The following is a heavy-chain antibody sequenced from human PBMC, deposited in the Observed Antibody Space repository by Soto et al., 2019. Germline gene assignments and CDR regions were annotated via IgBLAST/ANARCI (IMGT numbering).Heavy chain of an antibody. CDR1: GGSFSGYY. Sequence: SETLSLTCAVYGGSFSGYYWSWIRQPPGKGLEWIGEINHSGSTNYNPSLKSRVTISVDTSKNQFSLKLSSVTAADTAVYYCARGMRYYDSSGRYYNRFDPWGQGTLVTVSS. CDR3: ARGMRYYDSSGRYYNRFDP. V-gene: IGHV4-34*01. CDR2: INHSGST. J-gene: IGHJ5*02. D-gene: IGHD3-22*01.